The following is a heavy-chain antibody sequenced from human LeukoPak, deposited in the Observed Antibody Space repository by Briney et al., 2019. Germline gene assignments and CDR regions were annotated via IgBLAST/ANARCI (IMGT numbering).Heavy chain of an antibody. J-gene: IGHJ4*02. CDR2: INPSGGST. D-gene: IGHD5-24*01. CDR1: GYTFTSYN. CDR3: ARTRDDYTHADY. Sequence: ASVKVSCKASGYTFTSYNMHWVRQAPGQGLEWMGIINPSGGSTSYAQKFQGRVTMTRDTSMSTVYMELSSLRSEDTAVYYCARTRDDYTHADYWGQGTLVTVSS. V-gene: IGHV1-46*01.